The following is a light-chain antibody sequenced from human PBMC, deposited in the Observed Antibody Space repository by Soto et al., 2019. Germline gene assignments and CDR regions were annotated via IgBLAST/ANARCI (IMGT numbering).Light chain of an antibody. Sequence: DIQMTQSPSSLSASVGDRVTITCRASQTISRQLNWYQQKPGKAPNLLISATSNLQSGVPSRFSGVGSGTAFTLTISSLQPEDFATYYCQQSYSVPYTFGQGTKLEI. V-gene: IGKV1-39*01. CDR3: QQSYSVPYT. CDR1: QTISRQ. J-gene: IGKJ2*01. CDR2: ATS.